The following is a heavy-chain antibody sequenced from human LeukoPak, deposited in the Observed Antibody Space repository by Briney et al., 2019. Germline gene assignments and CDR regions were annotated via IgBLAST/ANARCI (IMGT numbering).Heavy chain of an antibody. CDR3: AAYFSGYARFDY. V-gene: IGHV4-59*08. J-gene: IGHJ4*02. Sequence: SETLSLTCTVSGGSISSYYWSWIRQPPGKGLEWIGYIYYSGSTNYKPSLKSRVTISVDTSKNQFSLKLSSVTAADTAVYYCAAYFSGYARFDYWGQGTLVTVSS. CDR2: IYYSGST. D-gene: IGHD5-12*01. CDR1: GGSISSYY.